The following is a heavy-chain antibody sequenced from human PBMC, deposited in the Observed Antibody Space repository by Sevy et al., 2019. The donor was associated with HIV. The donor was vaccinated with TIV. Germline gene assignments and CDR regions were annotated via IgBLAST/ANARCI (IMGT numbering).Heavy chain of an antibody. V-gene: IGHV1-18*01. Sequence: ASVKVSCKASGYTFTSYGISWVRQAPGQGLEWMGWISAYNGNTNYAQKLQGRVTMTTDRSTSTAYMELRSLRSDDTAVYYCARSQSYYDFWSGYSTYYYYGMDVWGQGTTVTVSS. J-gene: IGHJ6*02. CDR3: ARSQSYYDFWSGYSTYYYYGMDV. CDR1: GYTFTSYG. D-gene: IGHD3-3*01. CDR2: ISAYNGNT.